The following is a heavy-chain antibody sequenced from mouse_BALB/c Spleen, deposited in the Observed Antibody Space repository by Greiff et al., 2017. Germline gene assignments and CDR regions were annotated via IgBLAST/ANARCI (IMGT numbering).Heavy chain of an antibody. CDR2: IWAGGST. CDR1: GFSLTSYG. D-gene: IGHD1-1*01. V-gene: IGHV2-9*02. CDR3: AREDYGSSYDAMDY. Sequence: VKLMESGPGLVAPSQSLSITCTVSGFSLTSYGLHWVRQPPGKGLEWLGVIWAGGSTNYNSALMSRLSISKDNSKSQVFLKMNSLQTDDTAMYYCAREDYGSSYDAMDYWGQGTAVTVSS. J-gene: IGHJ4*01.